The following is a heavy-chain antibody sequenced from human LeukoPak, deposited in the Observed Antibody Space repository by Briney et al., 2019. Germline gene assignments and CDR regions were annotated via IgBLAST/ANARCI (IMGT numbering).Heavy chain of an antibody. CDR3: ATDGAHDY. V-gene: IGHV1-24*01. D-gene: IGHD3-16*01. CDR1: GYTFTSYG. Sequence: ASVKVSCKASGYTFTSYGISWVRQAPGQGLEWMGGFDPEDGETIYAQKFQGRVTMTEDTSTDTAYMELSSLRSEDTAVYYCATDGAHDYWGQGTLVTVSS. J-gene: IGHJ4*02. CDR2: FDPEDGET.